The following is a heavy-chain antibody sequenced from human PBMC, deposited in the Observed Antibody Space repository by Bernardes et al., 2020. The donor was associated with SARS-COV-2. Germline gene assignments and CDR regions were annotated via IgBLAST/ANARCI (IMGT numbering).Heavy chain of an antibody. V-gene: IGHV3-21*01. CDR2: ISSSGSYI. CDR3: ARVPYSYDSSGYYPPLPDY. D-gene: IGHD3-22*01. CDR1: GFTFSSYS. J-gene: IGHJ4*02. Sequence: GGSLRLSCAASGFTFSSYSMNWVRQAPGKGLEWVSSISSSGSYIYYGDSVKGRFTISRDNAKNSLYLQMNSLRAEDTAVYYCARVPYSYDSSGYYPPLPDYWGQGTLVTVSS.